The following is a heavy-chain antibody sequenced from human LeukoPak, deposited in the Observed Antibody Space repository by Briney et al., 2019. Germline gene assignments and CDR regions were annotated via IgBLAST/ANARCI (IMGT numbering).Heavy chain of an antibody. V-gene: IGHV1-2*06. Sequence: ASVTVSCKASGYSFTGYYMHWVRQAPGQGLEWMGRINPKRGGTNYAQKFQGRVTLTRDTSISTAHMELSRLTSDDTAVYYCARDYCSSTSCLFDYWGQGTLVTVSS. D-gene: IGHD2-2*01. J-gene: IGHJ4*02. CDR2: INPKRGGT. CDR3: ARDYCSSTSCLFDY. CDR1: GYSFTGYY.